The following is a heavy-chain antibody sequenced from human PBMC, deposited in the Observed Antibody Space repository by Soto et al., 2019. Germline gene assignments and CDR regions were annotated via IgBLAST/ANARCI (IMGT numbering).Heavy chain of an antibody. CDR2: IYWDDDK. Sequence: QITLKESGPTLVKHTQTLTLTCTFSGFSLSTRGVGVGWIRQTPGKALEWLALIYWDDDKRYSPSLKSRLTITKDTSKNQVVLTMTNMDPVDTATYYCAHSISYYDSSGYPIFDYWCQGTLVTVSS. CDR1: GFSLSTRGVG. D-gene: IGHD3-22*01. CDR3: AHSISYYDSSGYPIFDY. V-gene: IGHV2-5*02. J-gene: IGHJ4*02.